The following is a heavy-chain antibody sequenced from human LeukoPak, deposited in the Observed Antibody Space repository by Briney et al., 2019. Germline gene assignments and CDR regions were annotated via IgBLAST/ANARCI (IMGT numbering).Heavy chain of an antibody. J-gene: IGHJ4*02. Sequence: GGSLRLSCAASGFTFSSYWMHWVRHAPGKGLEWVSAISGSGGSTYYADSVKGRFTISRDNSKNTLYLQMNSLRAEDTAVYYCAKETRQYYFDYWGQGTLVTVSS. CDR1: GFTFSSYW. D-gene: IGHD4-11*01. V-gene: IGHV3-23*01. CDR2: ISGSGGST. CDR3: AKETRQYYFDY.